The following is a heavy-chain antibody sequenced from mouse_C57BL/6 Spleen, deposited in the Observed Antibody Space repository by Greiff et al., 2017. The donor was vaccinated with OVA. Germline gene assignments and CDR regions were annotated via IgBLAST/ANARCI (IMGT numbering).Heavy chain of an antibody. CDR3: ARSHYYGSSYNWYFDV. D-gene: IGHD1-1*01. J-gene: IGHJ1*03. CDR2: IDPSDSEY. Sequence: QVQLQQPGAELVRPGSSVKLSCKASGYTFTSYWMHWVKQRPIQGLEWIGNIDPSDSEYHSNQKFKDKATLTVDKSSSTASMQLSSLTSEDSAVYYCARSHYYGSSYNWYFDVWGTGTTVTVSS. V-gene: IGHV1-52*01. CDR1: GYTFTSYW.